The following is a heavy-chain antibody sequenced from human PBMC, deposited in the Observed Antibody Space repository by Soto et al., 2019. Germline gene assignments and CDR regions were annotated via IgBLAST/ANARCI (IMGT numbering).Heavy chain of an antibody. J-gene: IGHJ4*02. D-gene: IGHD2-21*01. CDR1: GGSISSYY. Sequence: SETLSLTCTVSGGSISSYYWSWIRQPPGKGLEWIGYIYYSGSTNYNPSLKSRVTISVDTSKNQFSLKLSSVTAADTAVYYCASQEGLCLAFDYWGQGTLVTVCS. V-gene: IGHV4-59*01. CDR3: ASQEGLCLAFDY. CDR2: IYYSGST.